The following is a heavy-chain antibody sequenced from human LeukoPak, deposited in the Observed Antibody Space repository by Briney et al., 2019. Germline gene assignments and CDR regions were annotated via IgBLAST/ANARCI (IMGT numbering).Heavy chain of an antibody. CDR1: GFTFSSYA. CDR2: ISGSGGST. CDR3: AKPYGSGSYYYEPDPGFDY. Sequence: GGSLRLSCAASGFTFSSYAMSWVRQAPGKGLEWGSAISGSGGSTYYADSVKGRFTISRDNSKNTLYLQMNSLRAEDTAVYYCAKPYGSGSYYYEPDPGFDYWGQGTLVTVSS. J-gene: IGHJ4*02. V-gene: IGHV3-23*01. D-gene: IGHD3-10*01.